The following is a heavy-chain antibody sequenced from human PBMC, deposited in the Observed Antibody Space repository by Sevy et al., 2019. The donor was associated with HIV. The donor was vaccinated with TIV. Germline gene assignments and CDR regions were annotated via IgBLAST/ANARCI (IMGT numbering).Heavy chain of an antibody. CDR2: IIPIFGTA. V-gene: IGHV1-69*13. J-gene: IGHJ6*03. Sequence: ASVKVSCKASGGTFSSYAISWVRQAPGQGLEWMGGIIPIFGTANYAQKFQGRVTITADESTSTAYMELSSLRSEDTAVYYCARGEGSRSWPFYYYYYMDVWGKGTTVTVSS. CDR1: GGTFSSYA. CDR3: ARGEGSRSWPFYYYYYMDV. D-gene: IGHD6-13*01.